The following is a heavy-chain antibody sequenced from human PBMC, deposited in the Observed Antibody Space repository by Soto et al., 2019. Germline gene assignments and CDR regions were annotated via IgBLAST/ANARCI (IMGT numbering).Heavy chain of an antibody. CDR1: GGTFSTYA. J-gene: IGHJ4*02. Sequence: QVQLVQSGAEVKQPGSSVKVSCKTSGGTFSTYAIYWVRQAPGQGLEWMGAIIPLFGTADYAQKFQGRVTITADESTSTASMELCSLRSEDTAVYYCARPKGSYRSGYYYFDYWGQGTLVTVSS. CDR2: IIPLFGTA. V-gene: IGHV1-69*01. D-gene: IGHD6-19*01. CDR3: ARPKGSYRSGYYYFDY.